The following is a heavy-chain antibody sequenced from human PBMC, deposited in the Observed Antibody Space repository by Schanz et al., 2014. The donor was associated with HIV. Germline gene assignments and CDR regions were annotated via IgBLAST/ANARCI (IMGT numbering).Heavy chain of an antibody. CDR3: AREDHYDDGTYYQGAFDI. CDR2: IWYDGSNK. CDR1: GFSATNYY. D-gene: IGHD3-22*01. Sequence: VQLVESGGGLIQPGGSLRLSCAASGFSATNYYISWVRQAPGKGLEWVAVIWYDGSNKYYADSVKGRFTISRDNSKNTLYLQMNSLRDEDTAVYYCAREDHYDDGTYYQGAFDIWGQGTMVTVSS. V-gene: IGHV3-33*08. J-gene: IGHJ3*02.